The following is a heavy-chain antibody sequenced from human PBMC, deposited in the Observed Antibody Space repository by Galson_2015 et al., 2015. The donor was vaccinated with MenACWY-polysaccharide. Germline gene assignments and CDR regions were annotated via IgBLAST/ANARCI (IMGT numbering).Heavy chain of an antibody. CDR2: INLDGSQK. D-gene: IGHD7-27*01. CDR1: GFTFRSTW. CDR3: ARDPNWGNSFGP. J-gene: IGHJ5*02. Sequence: SLRLSCAASGFTFRSTWMSWVRQAPGKGLEWVVLINLDGSQKDYMDSVKGRFAISRENAKNSLYLQINSLRAEDTAVYYCARDPNWGNSFGPWGRGTLVTVSS. V-gene: IGHV3-7*01.